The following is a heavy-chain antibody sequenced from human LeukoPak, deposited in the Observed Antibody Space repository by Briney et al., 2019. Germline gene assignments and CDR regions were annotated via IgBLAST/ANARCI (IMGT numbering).Heavy chain of an antibody. CDR3: AEDPRGYEPYYFDY. CDR1: GFTFSSYA. Sequence: GGSLILSCAASGFTFSSYAMSWVRQAPGKGLEWVSAISGSGGSTYYADSVKGRFTISRDNSKNTLYLQMNSLRAEDTAVYYCAEDPRGYEPYYFDYWGQGTLVTVSS. J-gene: IGHJ4*02. V-gene: IGHV3-23*01. CDR2: ISGSGGST. D-gene: IGHD5-12*01.